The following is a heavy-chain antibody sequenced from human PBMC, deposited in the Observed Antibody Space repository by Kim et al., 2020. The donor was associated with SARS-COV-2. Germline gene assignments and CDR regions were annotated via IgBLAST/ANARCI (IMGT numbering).Heavy chain of an antibody. J-gene: IGHJ4*02. CDR1: GFTFSNYS. V-gene: IGHV3-21*01. CDR2: ISTSSSYI. Sequence: GGSLRLSCAASGFTFSNYSMNWVRQAPGKGLEWVSYISTSSSYIYYADSVKGRFTISRDNAKNSLYLQMNSLRAEDTAVYYCAVEMVAPTVLAYWGQGNLRTVSS. D-gene: IGHD2-15*01. CDR3: AVEMVAPTVLAY.